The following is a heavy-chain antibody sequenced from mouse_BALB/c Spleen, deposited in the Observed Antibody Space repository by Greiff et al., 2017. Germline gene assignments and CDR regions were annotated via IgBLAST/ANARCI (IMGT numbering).Heavy chain of an antibody. D-gene: IGHD1-2*01. J-gene: IGHJ3*01. CDR3: ARDSLLRPCAY. CDR2: IRNKANGYTT. Sequence: EVMLVESGGGLVQPGGSLRLSCATSGFTFTDYYMSWVRQPPGKALEWLGFIRNKANGYTTEYSASVKGRFTISRDNSQSILYLQMNTLRAEDSATDYCARDSLLRPCAYWGQGTLVTVSA. V-gene: IGHV7-3*02. CDR1: GFTFTDYY.